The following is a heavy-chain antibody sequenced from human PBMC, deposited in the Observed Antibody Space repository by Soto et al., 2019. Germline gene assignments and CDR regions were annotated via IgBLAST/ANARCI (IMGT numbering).Heavy chain of an antibody. CDR2: ISGSSSYM. Sequence: GGSLRLSCAASGFTFSSYAMNWVRQAPGKGLEWVSSISGSSSYMYYADSMKGRFTISRDNAKNSLYLQMDSLGAEDTAVYYCARLGYCSSSNCYGLDYWGQGTLVTVSS. CDR3: ARLGYCSSSNCYGLDY. J-gene: IGHJ4*02. CDR1: GFTFSSYA. V-gene: IGHV3-21*01. D-gene: IGHD2-2*01.